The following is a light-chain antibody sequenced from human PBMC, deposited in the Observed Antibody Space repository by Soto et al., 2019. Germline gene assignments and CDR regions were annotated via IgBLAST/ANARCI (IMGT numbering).Light chain of an antibody. Sequence: EIVLTQSPGTLSLSPGERATLSCRASQSVSSSSLAWYQQKPGQAPRLLIYGASSRATGIPDRFSGSGSGTDFALTISRLEPEDFAVYYCQQYDSSRALTFGGGTKVEIK. CDR1: QSVSSSS. V-gene: IGKV3-20*01. CDR3: QQYDSSRALT. J-gene: IGKJ4*01. CDR2: GAS.